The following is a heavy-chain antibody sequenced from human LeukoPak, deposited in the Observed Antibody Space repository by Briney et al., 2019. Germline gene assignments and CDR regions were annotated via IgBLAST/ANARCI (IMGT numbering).Heavy chain of an antibody. V-gene: IGHV1-69*04. CDR1: GGTFSSYA. J-gene: IGHJ6*02. CDR2: MIPIIGIA. Sequence: SVRVSCTPSGGTFSSYAISWVRQAPGQGLEWMARMIPIIGIANYAQTLQGRVTITADKSTSTPYIELSSLRSEDTAVSYCTRHREGPVVVVAAAHYYYGMDVWGQGTTVTVSS. D-gene: IGHD2-15*01. CDR3: TRHREGPVVVVAAAHYYYGMDV.